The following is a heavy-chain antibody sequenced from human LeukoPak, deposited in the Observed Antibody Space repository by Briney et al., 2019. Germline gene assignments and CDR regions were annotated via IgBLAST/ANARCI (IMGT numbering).Heavy chain of an antibody. J-gene: IGHJ6*02. V-gene: IGHV1-3*01. CDR2: INAGNGNT. D-gene: IGHD6-19*01. Sequence: ASVKVSCKASGYTFTSYAMHWVRQAPGQRLEWMGWINAGNGNTKYSQKFQGRVTITRDTSASTAYMELGSLRSEDTAVYYCARPKTSGWYIIDYYGMDVWGQGTTVTVSS. CDR1: GYTFTSYA. CDR3: ARPKTSGWYIIDYYGMDV.